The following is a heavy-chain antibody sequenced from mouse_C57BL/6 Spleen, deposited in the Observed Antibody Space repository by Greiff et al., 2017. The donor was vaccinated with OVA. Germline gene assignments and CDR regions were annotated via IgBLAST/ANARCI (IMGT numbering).Heavy chain of an antibody. CDR3: AIVYRIYSNPYYYAMDF. J-gene: IGHJ4*01. CDR2: IYPGSGST. V-gene: IGHV1-55*01. CDR1: GYTFTSYW. D-gene: IGHD2-5*01. Sequence: QVQLQQPGAELVKPGASVKMSCKASGYTFTSYWITWVKQRPGQGLEWIGDIYPGSGSTNYNEKFKSKATLTVDTSSSTAYMQLSSLTSEDSAVYYCAIVYRIYSNPYYYAMDFWGQGTSVTVSS.